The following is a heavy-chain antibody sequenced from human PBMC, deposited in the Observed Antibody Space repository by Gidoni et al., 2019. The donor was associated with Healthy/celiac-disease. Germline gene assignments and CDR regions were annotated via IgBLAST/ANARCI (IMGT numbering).Heavy chain of an antibody. Sequence: PGKGLEWVAVIWYDGSNKYYADSVKGVFTISRDNSKNTLYLQMNSLRAEDTAVYYCARGTSRWDIVVVPAAIPLDYWGQGTLVTVSS. J-gene: IGHJ4*02. D-gene: IGHD2-2*01. CDR3: ARGTSRWDIVVVPAAIPLDY. CDR2: IWYDGSNK. V-gene: IGHV3-33*01.